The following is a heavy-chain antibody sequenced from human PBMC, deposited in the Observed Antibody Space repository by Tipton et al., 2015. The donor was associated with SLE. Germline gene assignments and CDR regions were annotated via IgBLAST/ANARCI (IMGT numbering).Heavy chain of an antibody. Sequence: LRLSCAASGFTFRSYEMNWVRQPPGKGLEWIGEINHSGSTNYNPSLKSRVTISVDTSKNQFSLKLSSVTAADTAVYYCARDRGGGEDYFDYWGQGTLVTVSS. V-gene: IGHV4-34*01. CDR2: INHSGST. J-gene: IGHJ4*02. CDR3: ARDRGGGEDYFDY. D-gene: IGHD3-16*01. CDR1: GFTFRSYE.